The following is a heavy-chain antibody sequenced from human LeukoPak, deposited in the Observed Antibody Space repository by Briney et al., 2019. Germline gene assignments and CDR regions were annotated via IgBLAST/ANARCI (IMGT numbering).Heavy chain of an antibody. D-gene: IGHD5-24*01. CDR3: ARHPSGRMWLQQGGWFDP. CDR1: GGSISTNNW. Sequence: SETLSLTCAVSGGSISTNNWWTWVRQPPGKGLEWIGEIHHSGSTDYNPSLKSRVTISPDKSKNQFSLKLTSVTAADTAVYYCARHPSGRMWLQQGGWFDPWGQGTLVTVSS. J-gene: IGHJ5*02. CDR2: IHHSGST. V-gene: IGHV4-4*02.